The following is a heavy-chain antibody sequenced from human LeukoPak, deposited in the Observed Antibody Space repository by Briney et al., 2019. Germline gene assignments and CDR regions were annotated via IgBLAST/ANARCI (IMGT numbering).Heavy chain of an antibody. CDR1: GFTFSRYS. V-gene: IGHV3-21*01. CDR3: ASSSSYYDFWSGYYLDYNWFDP. J-gene: IGHJ5*02. Sequence: PGGSLRLSCAASGFTFSRYSMNWVRQAPGKGLEWVSSMSSSSGLIYYGDSVKGRFTISRDNAKNTLYLQMNSLRAEDTAVYYCASSSSYYDFWSGYYLDYNWFDPWGQGTLVTVSS. CDR2: MSSSSGLI. D-gene: IGHD3-3*01.